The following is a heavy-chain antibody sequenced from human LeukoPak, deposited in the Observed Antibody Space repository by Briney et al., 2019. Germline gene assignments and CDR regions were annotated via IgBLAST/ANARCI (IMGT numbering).Heavy chain of an antibody. CDR3: ATCPYYYDSSGYPIKSHFDY. D-gene: IGHD3-22*01. Sequence: ASVKVSCKVSGYTLTELSMHWVRQAPGKGLEWMGGFDPEDGETIYAQKFQGRVTMTEDTSTDTAYMELSSLRSEDMAVYYCATCPYYYDSSGYPIKSHFDYWGQGTLVTVSS. CDR2: FDPEDGET. J-gene: IGHJ4*02. CDR1: GYTLTELS. V-gene: IGHV1-24*01.